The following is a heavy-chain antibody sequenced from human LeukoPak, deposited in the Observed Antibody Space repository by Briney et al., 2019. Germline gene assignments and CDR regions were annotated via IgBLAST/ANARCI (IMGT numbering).Heavy chain of an antibody. CDR1: GYTFISYA. CDR3: ASLDWGVSDFDH. D-gene: IGHD7-27*01. V-gene: IGHV1-3*01. Sequence: GASVTVSCTASGYTFISYAMHWMRQAPGQGLEWMGWINAANGNTKYSERFQGRITVTKDTSASTVFMELNSLRSEDTAVYYCASLDWGVSDFDHWGQGTLVTVSS. CDR2: INAANGNT. J-gene: IGHJ4*02.